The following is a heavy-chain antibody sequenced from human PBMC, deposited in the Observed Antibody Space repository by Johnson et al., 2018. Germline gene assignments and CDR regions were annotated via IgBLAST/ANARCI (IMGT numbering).Heavy chain of an antibody. J-gene: IGHJ1*01. CDR1: GFTFSSYG. Sequence: VQLVQSGGGVVQPGRSLRLSCAASGFTFSSYGMHWVRQAPGKGLEWVAVISSDGSTKYYADSVKGRFTISRDNSKNTLYLQMTSRRAEDTAVYYCAKDRYSSGREYFQHWGQGTLVTVAS. CDR2: ISSDGSTK. D-gene: IGHD6-19*01. V-gene: IGHV3-30*18. CDR3: AKDRYSSGREYFQH.